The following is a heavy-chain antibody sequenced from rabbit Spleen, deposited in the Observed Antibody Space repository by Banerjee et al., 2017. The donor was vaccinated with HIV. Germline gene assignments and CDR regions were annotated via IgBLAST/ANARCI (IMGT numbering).Heavy chain of an antibody. J-gene: IGHJ3*01. D-gene: IGHD6-1*01. Sequence: QEQLVESGGGLVQPVGSLTLTCTVSGFSFSSTYSPCWVRQAPGKGLEWIACIYTSSGSTWYASWAKGRFTISKTSSTTMTLQMTSLTVADTATYFCARVAGYGGDGYAFTRLDLWGQGTLVTVS. CDR3: ARVAGYGGDGYAFTRLDL. V-gene: IGHV1S45*01. CDR1: GFSFSSTYS. CDR2: IYTSSGST.